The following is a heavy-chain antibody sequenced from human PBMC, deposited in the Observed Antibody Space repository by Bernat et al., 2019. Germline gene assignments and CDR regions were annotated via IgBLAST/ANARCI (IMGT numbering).Heavy chain of an antibody. D-gene: IGHD2-15*01. J-gene: IGHJ6*02. CDR1: GFTFSSYG. Sequence: QVQLVESGGGVVQPGRSLRLSCAASGFTFSSYGMHWVRQAPGKGLEWVAVISYGGSNKYYADTVKGRFTSSRDNSKNTLYLQMNSLRAEDTTVYYCAKEVGYCSGGSCYYYYGMDVWGQGTTVTVSS. V-gene: IGHV3-30*18. CDR3: AKEVGYCSGGSCYYYYGMDV. CDR2: ISYGGSNK.